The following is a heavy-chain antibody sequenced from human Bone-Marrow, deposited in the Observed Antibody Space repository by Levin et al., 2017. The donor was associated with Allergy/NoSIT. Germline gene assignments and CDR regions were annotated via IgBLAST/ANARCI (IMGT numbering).Heavy chain of an antibody. V-gene: IGHV3-30-3*01. CDR3: VIRGMTINAFDI. CDR2: ISYHGNTT. CDR1: GFTFRSYA. J-gene: IGHJ3*02. D-gene: IGHD3-10*01. Sequence: LSLTCAASGFTFRSYAIHWVRQAPGKGLEWVAVISYHGNTTSYTDSVEGRFTISRDNSQNTLFLQMNSLRTEDTAVYYCVIRGMTINAFDIWGQGTMVTVSS.